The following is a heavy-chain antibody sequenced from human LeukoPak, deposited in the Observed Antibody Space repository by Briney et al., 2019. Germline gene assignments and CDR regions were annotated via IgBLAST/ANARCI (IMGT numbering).Heavy chain of an antibody. D-gene: IGHD5-18*01. CDR1: GGTFSSYA. CDR3: ARELGGYSYGHFDY. V-gene: IGHV1-69*05. Sequence: SVKVPCKASGGTFSSYAISWVRQAPGQGLEWMGGIIPIFGTANYAQKFQGRVTITTDESTSTAYMELSSLRSEDTAVYYCARELGGYSYGHFDYWGQGTLVTVSS. CDR2: IIPIFGTA. J-gene: IGHJ4*02.